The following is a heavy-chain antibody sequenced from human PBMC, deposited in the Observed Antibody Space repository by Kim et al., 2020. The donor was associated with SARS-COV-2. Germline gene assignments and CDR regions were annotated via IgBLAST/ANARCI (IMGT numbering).Heavy chain of an antibody. CDR2: INSDGSST. V-gene: IGHV3-74*01. Sequence: GSLRLSCAASGFTFSSYWMHWVRQAPGKGLVWVSRINSDGSSTSYADSVKGRFTISRDNAKNTLYLQMNSLRAEDTAVYYCAREEQWNYYYYYGMDVWGQGTTVTVSS. CDR3: AREEQWNYYYYYGMDV. J-gene: IGHJ6*02. D-gene: IGHD6-19*01. CDR1: GFTFSSYW.